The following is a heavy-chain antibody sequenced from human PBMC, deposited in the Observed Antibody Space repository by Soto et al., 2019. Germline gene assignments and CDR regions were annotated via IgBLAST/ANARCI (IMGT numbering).Heavy chain of an antibody. CDR2: ISGSGGST. CDR1: GFTFSSYA. D-gene: IGHD2-2*01. Sequence: EVQLLESGGGLVQPGGSLRLSCAASGFTFSSYAMSWVRRAPGKGLEWVSAISGSGGSTYYADSVKGRFTISRDNSKNTLYLQMNSLRAEDTAVYYCAKDIVVVPESAGVDYWGQGTLVTVSS. CDR3: AKDIVVVPESAGVDY. V-gene: IGHV3-23*01. J-gene: IGHJ4*02.